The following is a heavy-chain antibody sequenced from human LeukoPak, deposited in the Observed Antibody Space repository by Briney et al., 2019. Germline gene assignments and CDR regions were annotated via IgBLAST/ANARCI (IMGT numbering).Heavy chain of an antibody. Sequence: GGSLRLSCAASGFTFSSYSMNWVRQASGKGLEWVSSISSSSSYIYYADSVKGRFTISRDNAKNSLYLQMNSLRAEDTAVYYCARDLRQSIAAHWGQGTLVTVSS. CDR1: GFTFSSYS. V-gene: IGHV3-21*01. CDR3: ARDLRQSIAAH. J-gene: IGHJ4*02. CDR2: ISSSSSYI. D-gene: IGHD6-6*01.